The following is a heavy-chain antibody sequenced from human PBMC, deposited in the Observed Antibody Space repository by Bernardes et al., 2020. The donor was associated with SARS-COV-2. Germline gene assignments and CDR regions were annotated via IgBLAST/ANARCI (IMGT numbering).Heavy chain of an antibody. V-gene: IGHV1-69*02. D-gene: IGHD6-19*01. CDR1: GGTFSGYT. CDR2: YTPLLGIT. CDR3: ARGASGWYGVGDN. J-gene: IGHJ4*02. Sequence: SVKVSCKASGGTFSGYTIIWVRQAPGQGLGWMGSYTPLLGITNYAQRFQGRVTITADKFSSTTYLELSSLRSEDTAVYYCARGASGWYGVGDNWGQGTLVTVS.